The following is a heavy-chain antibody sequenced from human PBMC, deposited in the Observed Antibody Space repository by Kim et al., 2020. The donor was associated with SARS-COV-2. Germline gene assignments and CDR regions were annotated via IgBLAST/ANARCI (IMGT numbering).Heavy chain of an antibody. V-gene: IGHV3-30-3*01. CDR3: ASRAKYFPRFDY. J-gene: IGHJ4*02. Sequence: GGSLRLSCAASGFTFSSYAMHWVRQAPGKGLEWVAVISYDGSNKYYADSVKGRFTISRDNSKNTLYLQMNSLRAEDTAVYYCASRAKYFPRFDYWGQGTLVTVSS. D-gene: IGHD3-10*01. CDR2: ISYDGSNK. CDR1: GFTFSSYA.